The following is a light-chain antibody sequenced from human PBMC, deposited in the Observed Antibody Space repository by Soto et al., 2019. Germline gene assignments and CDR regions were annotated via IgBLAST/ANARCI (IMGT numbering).Light chain of an antibody. CDR2: DTS. CDR3: QQYNSYPEWT. J-gene: IGKJ1*01. CDR1: QSVSIK. Sequence: EIVMTQSPATLSVSPWERATLSCSASQSVSIKLAWYQQRPGQAPRLLIYDTSTRATGIPARFSGSGSGTEFTLTISSLQPDDFATYYCQQYNSYPEWTFGQGTKVDIK. V-gene: IGKV3-15*01.